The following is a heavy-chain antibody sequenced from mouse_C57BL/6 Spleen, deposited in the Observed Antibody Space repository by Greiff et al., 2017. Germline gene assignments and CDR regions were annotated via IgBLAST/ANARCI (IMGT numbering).Heavy chain of an antibody. D-gene: IGHD2-1*01. CDR2: IHPNRGST. CDR1: GYTFTSYW. CDR3: AGPIYYGNYEYFDV. V-gene: IGHV1-64*01. J-gene: IGHJ1*03. Sequence: QVQLQQPGAELVKPGASVKLSCQASGYTFTSYWMHWVKQRPGQGLEWIGMIHPNRGSTNYNEKFKSKATLTVDKSSSTAYMQLSSLTSEDSAVYYCAGPIYYGNYEYFDVWGTGTTVTVSS.